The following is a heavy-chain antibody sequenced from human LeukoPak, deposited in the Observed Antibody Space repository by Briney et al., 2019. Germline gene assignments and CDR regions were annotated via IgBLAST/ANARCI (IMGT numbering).Heavy chain of an antibody. CDR3: ARISTVTHQFDY. V-gene: IGHV4-34*01. D-gene: IGHD4-17*01. CDR2: INYSGST. Sequence: PSETLSLTCAVYGGSFSDYYWAWIRQPPGKGLEWIGEINYSGSTNYNPSLKSRVTISVDTSKNQFSLNLNSVTAADTAVYYCARISTVTHQFDYWGQGMLVTVSS. J-gene: IGHJ4*02. CDR1: GGSFSDYY.